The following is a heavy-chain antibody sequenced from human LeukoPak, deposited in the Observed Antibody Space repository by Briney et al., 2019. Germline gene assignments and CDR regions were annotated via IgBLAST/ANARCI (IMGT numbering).Heavy chain of an antibody. CDR3: ARDQEYSSSYVFDY. V-gene: IGHV4-59*12. CDR1: GGSISSYY. J-gene: IGHJ4*02. CDR2: IYHSGST. Sequence: PSETLSLTCTVSGGSISSYYWSWIRQPPGKGLEWIGYIYHSGSTYYNPSLKSRVTISVDRSKNQFSLKLSSVTAADTAVYYCARDQEYSSSYVFDYWGQGTLVTVSS. D-gene: IGHD6-6*01.